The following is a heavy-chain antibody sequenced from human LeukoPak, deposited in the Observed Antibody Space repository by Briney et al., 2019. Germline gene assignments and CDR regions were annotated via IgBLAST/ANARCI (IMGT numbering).Heavy chain of an antibody. J-gene: IGHJ5*02. Sequence: GASVTVSCTASGVTFSGNWMHWVRQAPGQGLEWMGVINPSGRSTHYSQKSQGRVTMTRDTSTNTLYMEVSSLRSEDTAIYYCATDHSLDDNVWWLDLWGQGTLVTVSS. CDR2: INPSGRST. D-gene: IGHD1-1*01. V-gene: IGHV1-46*01. CDR3: ATDHSLDDNVWWLDL. CDR1: GVTFSGNW.